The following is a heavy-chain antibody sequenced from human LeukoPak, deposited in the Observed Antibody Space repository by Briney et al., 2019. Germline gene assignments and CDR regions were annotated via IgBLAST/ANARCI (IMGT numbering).Heavy chain of an antibody. V-gene: IGHV3-11*03. CDR2: ISPSGRHT. CDR1: GFTFSVYY. CDR3: ARQPSSQNFDY. Sequence: PGGSLRLSCAASGFTFSVYYMSWIRQAPGKGLEWVSYISPSGRHTNYADSVKGGFTISRDNAKNSLYLQMNSLRAEDTAVYYCARQPSSQNFDYWGQGALVTVSS. J-gene: IGHJ4*02. D-gene: IGHD6-13*01.